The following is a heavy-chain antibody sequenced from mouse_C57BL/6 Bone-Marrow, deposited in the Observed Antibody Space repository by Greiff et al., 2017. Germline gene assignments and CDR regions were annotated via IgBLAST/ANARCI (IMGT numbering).Heavy chain of an antibody. Sequence: EVKLMESGPGLVKPSQSLSLTCSVTGYSITSGYYWNWIRQFPGNKLEWMGYISYDGSNNYNPSLKNRTSITRDPSKNQFFLKLNAVTTEDTAAYYCARAVRLDVWGTGTTVTVSS. J-gene: IGHJ1*03. V-gene: IGHV3-6*01. D-gene: IGHD2-14*01. CDR1: GYSITSGYY. CDR2: ISYDGSN. CDR3: ARAVRLDV.